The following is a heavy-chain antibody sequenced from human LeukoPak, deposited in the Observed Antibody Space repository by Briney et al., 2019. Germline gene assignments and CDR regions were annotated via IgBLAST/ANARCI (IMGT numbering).Heavy chain of an antibody. J-gene: IGHJ4*02. CDR3: ARGRGGYMVRGVVNDY. CDR1: GESFSGYY. CDR2: INHSGST. V-gene: IGHV4-34*01. Sequence: PSETLSLTCAVYGESFSGYYWSWIRQPPGRGLEWIGEINHSGSTNYNPSLKSRVTISVDTSENQFSLKLSSVTAADTAVYYCARGRGGYMVRGVVNDYWGQGTLVAVSS. D-gene: IGHD3-10*01.